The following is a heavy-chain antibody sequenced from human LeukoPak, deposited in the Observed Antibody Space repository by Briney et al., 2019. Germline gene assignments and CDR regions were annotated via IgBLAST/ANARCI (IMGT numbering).Heavy chain of an antibody. J-gene: IGHJ4*02. V-gene: IGHV4-34*01. D-gene: IGHD6-19*01. Sequence: SETLALTCGIYSRSLRGHSWSWIRQPPGRGLEWIGEINHTGSANYNPSIKSRLTMSVDTSTNPFSLHLTTVTAADTAVTYCARWGGWPYDFWGKGTLVTVSS. CDR1: SRSLRGHS. CDR2: INHTGSA. CDR3: ARWGGWPYDF.